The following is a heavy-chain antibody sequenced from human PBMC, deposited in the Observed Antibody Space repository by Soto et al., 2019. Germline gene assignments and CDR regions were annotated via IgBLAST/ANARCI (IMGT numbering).Heavy chain of an antibody. CDR1: GGSISPYY. J-gene: IGHJ4*02. CDR3: ATIQGACGGCFDY. V-gene: IGHV4-59*01. D-gene: IGHD2-15*01. CDR2: VYYNGNT. Sequence: QVQLQESGPGLVKPSETLSLTCTVSGGSISPYYWTWIRQPPGKGLEWIGYVYYNGNTNYNPSLKSRVTMSVDTSKSQVSLKVTSMTAADTAVDYCATIQGACGGCFDYWGQGALVTVSS.